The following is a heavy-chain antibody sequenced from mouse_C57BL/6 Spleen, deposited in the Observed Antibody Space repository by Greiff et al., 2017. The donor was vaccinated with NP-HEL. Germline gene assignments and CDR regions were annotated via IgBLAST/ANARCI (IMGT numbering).Heavy chain of an antibody. CDR2: IDPSDSYT. D-gene: IGHD2-4*01. Sequence: QVQLQQPGAELVKPGASVKLSCKASGYTFTSYWMQWVKQRPGQGLEWIGEIDPSDSYTNYNQKFKGKATLTVDTSSSTAYMQLSSLTSEDSAVYYCARGNYDYLYYFDYWGQGTTLTVSS. CDR1: GYTFTSYW. CDR3: ARGNYDYLYYFDY. V-gene: IGHV1-50*01. J-gene: IGHJ2*01.